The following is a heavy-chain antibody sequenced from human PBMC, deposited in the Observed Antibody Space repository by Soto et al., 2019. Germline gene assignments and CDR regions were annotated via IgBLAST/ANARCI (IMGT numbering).Heavy chain of an antibody. CDR2: IYHGGTT. J-gene: IGHJ1*01. V-gene: IGHV4-38-2*02. CDR1: GYSISSGSY. CDR3: GKARVLVVYGSHCEY. Sequence: SETLSLTCTVSGYSISSGSYWGWIRQPPGKGPEWIASIYHGGTTFYNPPLKSRVTVSVDKSNNQFSLKLRSVTAADTAVYYCGKARVLVVYGSHCEY. D-gene: IGHD2-8*01.